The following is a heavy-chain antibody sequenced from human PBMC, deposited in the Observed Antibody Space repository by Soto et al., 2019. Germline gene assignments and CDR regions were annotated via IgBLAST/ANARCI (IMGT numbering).Heavy chain of an antibody. CDR1: GYTFASYA. J-gene: IGHJ5*02. CDR2: INAGNGNT. CDR3: ARDGYYDFWSGYYAGWFDP. Sequence: ASVKVSCKASGYTFASYAMHWVRQAPGQRLEWMGWINAGNGNTKYSQKFQGRVTITRDTSASTAYMELSSLRSEDTAVYYCARDGYYDFWSGYYAGWFDPWGQGTLVIVSS. V-gene: IGHV1-3*01. D-gene: IGHD3-3*01.